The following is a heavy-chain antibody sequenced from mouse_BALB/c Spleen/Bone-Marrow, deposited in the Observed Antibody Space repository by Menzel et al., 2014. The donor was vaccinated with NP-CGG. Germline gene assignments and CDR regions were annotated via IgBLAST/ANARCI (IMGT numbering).Heavy chain of an antibody. CDR1: GYAFTNYL. V-gene: IGHV1-54*03. CDR3: ARSIAYYYGMDY. Sequence: QVQLKESGAELVRPGTSVKVSCKASGYAFTNYLIEWVKQRPGQGLEWIGVINPGSGGTNYNEKFKGKATLTADKSSSTANMQLSSLTSDDSAVYLCARSIAYYYGMDYWGQGTSVTVSS. J-gene: IGHJ4*01. CDR2: INPGSGGT. D-gene: IGHD2-10*02.